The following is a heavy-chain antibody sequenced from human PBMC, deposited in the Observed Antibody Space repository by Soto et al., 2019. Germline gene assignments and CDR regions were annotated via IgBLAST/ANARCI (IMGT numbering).Heavy chain of an antibody. D-gene: IGHD2-15*01. CDR3: AKDMRGVGVVVAATPDY. Sequence: EVQLVESGGGLVQPGRSLRLSCAASGFTFDDYAMHWVRQAPGKGLEWVSGISWNSGSIGYADSVKGRFTISRDNAKNSLYLQMNGLRAEDTALYYCAKDMRGVGVVVAATPDYWGQGTLVTVSS. CDR1: GFTFDDYA. J-gene: IGHJ4*02. CDR2: ISWNSGSI. V-gene: IGHV3-9*01.